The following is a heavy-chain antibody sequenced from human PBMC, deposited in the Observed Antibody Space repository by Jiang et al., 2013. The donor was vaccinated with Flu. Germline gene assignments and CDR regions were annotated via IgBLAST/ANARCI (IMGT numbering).Heavy chain of an antibody. V-gene: IGHV4-39*07. CDR2: IYYSGST. Sequence: GPGLVKPSETLSLTCTVSGGSISSSSYYWGWIRQPPGKGLEWIGSIYYSGSTYYNPSLKSRVTISVDTSKNQFSLKLSSVTAADTAVYYCARDGNDPYYYYGMDVWGQGDHGHRLL. J-gene: IGHJ6*02. CDR3: ARDGNDPYYYYGMDV. D-gene: IGHD1-1*01. CDR1: GGSISSSSYY.